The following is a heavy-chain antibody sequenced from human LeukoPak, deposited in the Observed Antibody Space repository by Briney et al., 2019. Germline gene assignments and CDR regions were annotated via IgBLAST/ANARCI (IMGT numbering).Heavy chain of an antibody. D-gene: IGHD6-19*01. Sequence: GGSLRLSCAASGFTFSNYGMHWVRQAPGKGLEWVAFIRSDGSNKYYIDSVKGRFTISRDNSKNTLYLQMNSLRAEDTAVYYCARIAVAGTLSAFDIWGQGTMVTVSS. CDR2: IRSDGSNK. V-gene: IGHV3-30*02. CDR1: GFTFSNYG. CDR3: ARIAVAGTLSAFDI. J-gene: IGHJ3*02.